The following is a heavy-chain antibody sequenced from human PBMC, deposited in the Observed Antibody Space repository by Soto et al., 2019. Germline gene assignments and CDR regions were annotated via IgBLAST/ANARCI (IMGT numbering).Heavy chain of an antibody. J-gene: IGHJ5*02. CDR2: IKQDGSEK. CDR1: GFTFSSYW. D-gene: IGHD3-3*01. Sequence: GGSLRLSCAASGFTFSSYWMSWVRQAPGKGLEWVANIKQDGSEKYYVDSVKGRFTISRDNAKNSLYLQMNSLRAEDTAVYYCARDGGGRFLEWFPSWFDPWGQGTLVTVSS. V-gene: IGHV3-7*01. CDR3: ARDGGGRFLEWFPSWFDP.